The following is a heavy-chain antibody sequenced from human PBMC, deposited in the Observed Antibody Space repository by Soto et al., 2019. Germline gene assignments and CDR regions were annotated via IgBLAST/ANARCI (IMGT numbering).Heavy chain of an antibody. J-gene: IGHJ6*02. CDR3: AREAPMDV. Sequence: PGGSLRLSCVASGFTVSSKYMSWVRQAPGKGLEWVSVLWSAGNTYYADSVRGRFTISRDSSKNTLYLDMSSLRADDTAVYYCAREAPMDVWGQGTTVTVSS. V-gene: IGHV3-53*01. CDR2: LWSAGNT. CDR1: GFTVSSKY.